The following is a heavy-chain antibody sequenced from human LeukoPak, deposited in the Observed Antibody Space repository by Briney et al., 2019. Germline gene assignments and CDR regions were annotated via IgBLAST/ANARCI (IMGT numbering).Heavy chain of an antibody. CDR1: GFXFSSYE. Sequence: GGSLRLSCAASGFXFSSYEINWVRQAPGKGREWVSHISSVGTTRYYADSVKGRFTISRDNAKHSLYLQVNSLRAEDTAVYYCARDRGQLAIDYWGQGTLVTVSS. J-gene: IGHJ4*02. D-gene: IGHD6-6*01. CDR3: ARDRGQLAIDY. CDR2: ISSVGTTR. V-gene: IGHV3-48*03.